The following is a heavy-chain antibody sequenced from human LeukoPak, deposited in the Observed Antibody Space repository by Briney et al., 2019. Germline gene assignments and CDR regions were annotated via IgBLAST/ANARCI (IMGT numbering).Heavy chain of an antibody. V-gene: IGHV4-34*01. J-gene: IGHJ6*03. CDR3: ARVVTIFGVVPDYYYYYYMDV. D-gene: IGHD3-3*01. CDR1: VGSFSGYY. CDR2: INHSGST. Sequence: SETLSLTCAVYVGSFSGYYWSWIRQPPGKGLEWIGEINHSGSTNYNPSLKSRVTISVDTSKNQFSLKLSSVTAADTAVYYCARVVTIFGVVPDYYYYYYMDVWGKGTTVTVSS.